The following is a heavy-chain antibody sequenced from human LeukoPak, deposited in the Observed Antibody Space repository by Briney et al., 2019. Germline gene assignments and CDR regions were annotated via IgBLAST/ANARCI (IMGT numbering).Heavy chain of an antibody. CDR1: GFTFSSYG. D-gene: IGHD6-19*01. CDR3: AKDFREAVAGLPPNWFDP. CDR2: ISYDGSNK. Sequence: GRSLRLSCAASGFTFSSYGMHWVRQAPGKELEWVAVISYDGSNKYYADSVKGRFTISRDNSKNTLYLQMNSLRAEDTAVYYCAKDFREAVAGLPPNWFDPWGQGTLVTVSS. V-gene: IGHV3-30*18. J-gene: IGHJ5*02.